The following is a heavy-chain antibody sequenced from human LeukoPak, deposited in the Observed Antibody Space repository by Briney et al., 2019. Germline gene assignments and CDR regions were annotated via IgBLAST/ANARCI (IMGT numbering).Heavy chain of an antibody. CDR1: GYTFTGYY. CDR2: INPNSGGT. J-gene: IGHJ6*04. D-gene: IGHD2-2*01. Sequence: VASVKVSCKASGYTFTGYYMHWVRQAPGQGPEWMGWINPNSGGTNYAQKFQGRVTMTRDTSISTAYMELSRLRSDDTAVYYCARVRIVVVPAAMDVWSKGTTVTVSS. CDR3: ARVRIVVVPAAMDV. V-gene: IGHV1-2*02.